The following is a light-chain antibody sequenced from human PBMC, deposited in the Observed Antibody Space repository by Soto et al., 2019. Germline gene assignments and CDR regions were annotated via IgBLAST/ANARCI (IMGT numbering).Light chain of an antibody. V-gene: IGKV3D-20*02. Sequence: EIVLTQSPGTLSLSPGERATLSCRVSQSVRNRYLAWYQQKPGQAPRLLLYDASSRPSGIPDRFSGSGSGTDFTLTISSLEPGDSAVYYCQQRGYWPPLTFGGGTKVDIK. CDR2: DAS. CDR3: QQRGYWPPLT. CDR1: QSVRNRY. J-gene: IGKJ4*01.